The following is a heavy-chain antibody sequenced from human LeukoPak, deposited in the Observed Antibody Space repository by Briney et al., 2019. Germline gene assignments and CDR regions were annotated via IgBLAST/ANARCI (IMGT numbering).Heavy chain of an antibody. D-gene: IGHD3-16*01. Sequence: GGSLRLSCAASGFTVSSNYMSWVRQAPGKGLEWVAFIRYDGSNKYYADSVKGRFTISRDNSKNTLYLQMNSLRAEDTAVYYAYIGIMAPYYYYYMDVWGKGTTVTVSS. CDR3: YIGIMAPYYYYYMDV. CDR2: IRYDGSNK. J-gene: IGHJ6*03. CDR1: GFTVSSNY. V-gene: IGHV3-30*02.